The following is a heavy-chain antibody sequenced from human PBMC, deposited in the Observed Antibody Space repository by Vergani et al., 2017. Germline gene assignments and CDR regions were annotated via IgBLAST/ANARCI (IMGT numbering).Heavy chain of an antibody. D-gene: IGHD2-21*01. CDR1: GFTFSACP. J-gene: IGHJ6*02. CDR3: AKARDPNCKGGNCYSYYYGLDL. V-gene: IGHV3-23*01. Sequence: EVQLLQSGGGVIQPGGSVRLSCAASGFTFSACPMTWVRQAPGKGLEWVSAISARYPSTYYADSVKGRFTISRDNSKNMLYLQMNSLRAEDTAVYYCAKARDPNCKGGNCYSYYYGLDLWGQGITVTVSS. CDR2: ISARYPST.